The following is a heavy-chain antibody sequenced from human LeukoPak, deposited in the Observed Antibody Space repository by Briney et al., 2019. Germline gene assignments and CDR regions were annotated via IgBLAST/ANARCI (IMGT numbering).Heavy chain of an antibody. CDR1: GFTFSSYA. J-gene: IGHJ4*02. CDR3: ARDGYDLNTPMVSRIFDY. CDR2: ISYDGSNK. V-gene: IGHV3-30-3*01. D-gene: IGHD5-18*01. Sequence: GGLLRLSCAASGFTFSSYAMHWVRQAPGKGLEWVAVISYDGSNKYYADSVKGRFTISRDNSKNTLYLQMNSLRAEDTAVYYCARDGYDLNTPMVSRIFDYWGQGTLVPVPS.